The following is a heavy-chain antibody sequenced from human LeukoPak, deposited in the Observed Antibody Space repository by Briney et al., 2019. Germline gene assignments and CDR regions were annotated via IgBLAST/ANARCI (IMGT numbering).Heavy chain of an antibody. CDR1: GFNFGVYG. D-gene: IGHD3-10*01. CDR2: IGQDGKYL. V-gene: IGHV3-33*01. J-gene: IGHJ4*02. CDR3: ARDFGVGRYFDY. Sequence: PGTSLILSCAASGFNFGVYGMQWVRQAPGKEREGVGVIGQDGKYLKYVDSVRGRFTMSRDNSRNTLDLKMNGLRLEDTALYYCARDFGVGRYFDYCGQGTLITVSS.